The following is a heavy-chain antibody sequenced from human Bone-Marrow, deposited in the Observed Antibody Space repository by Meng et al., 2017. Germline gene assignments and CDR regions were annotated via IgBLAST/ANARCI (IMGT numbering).Heavy chain of an antibody. D-gene: IGHD1-26*01. CDR1: GFTFSSYE. J-gene: IGHJ4*02. CDR2: ISSSGSTL. V-gene: IGHV3-48*03. CDR3: ASLDGSGELLFDY. Sequence: GGSLRLSCAASGFTFSSYEMNWVRQAPGKGLEWVSYISSSGSTLYYADSVKGRFTISRDNAKNSLYLQMNSLRAEDTAVYYCASLDGSGELLFDYWGQGTLVTVSS.